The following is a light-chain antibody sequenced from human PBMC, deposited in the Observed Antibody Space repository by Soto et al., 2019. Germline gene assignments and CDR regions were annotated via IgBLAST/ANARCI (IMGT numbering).Light chain of an antibody. CDR3: QQYYSYPRT. V-gene: IGKV1-8*01. CDR1: QGISSY. Sequence: AIRMTPSPSSPSASTGDRVTITFRASQGISSYLAWYQQKPGKAPKLLIYAASTLQSGVPSRFSGSGSGTDFTLTISCLQSEDFATYYCQQYYSYPRTFGQGTKVDIK. J-gene: IGKJ1*01. CDR2: AAS.